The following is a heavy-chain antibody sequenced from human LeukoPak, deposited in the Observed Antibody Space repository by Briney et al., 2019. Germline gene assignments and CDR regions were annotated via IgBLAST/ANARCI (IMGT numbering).Heavy chain of an antibody. D-gene: IGHD3-22*01. CDR2: ISSDNTYT. CDR1: GFTFNGYH. J-gene: IGHJ4*02. CDR3: ATSYFDSSGYLQYFDD. V-gene: IGHV3-11*06. Sequence: GGSLRLSCAASGFTFNGYHMSWIRQAPGKGLEWVACISSDNTYTDYADSVKGRFTISRDNPKKSLYLQMNSLRDEDTAVYYCATSYFDSSGYLQYFDDWGQGTLVTVSS.